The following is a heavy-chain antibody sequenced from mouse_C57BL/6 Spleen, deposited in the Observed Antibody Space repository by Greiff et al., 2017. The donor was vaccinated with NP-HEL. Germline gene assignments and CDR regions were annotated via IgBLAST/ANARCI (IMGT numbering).Heavy chain of an antibody. CDR3: ARTEDYGSSFDY. D-gene: IGHD1-1*01. CDR1: GYAFSSYW. Sequence: VQLQQSGAELVKPGASVKISCKASGYAFSSYWMNWVKQRPGKGLEWIGQIYPGDGDTNYNGKFKGKATLTADKSSSTAYMQLSSLTSEDSAVYFCARTEDYGSSFDYWGQGTTRTVSS. CDR2: IYPGDGDT. J-gene: IGHJ2*01. V-gene: IGHV1-80*01.